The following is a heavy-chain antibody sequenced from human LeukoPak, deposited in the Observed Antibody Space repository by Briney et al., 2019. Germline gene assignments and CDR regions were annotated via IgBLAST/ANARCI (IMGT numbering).Heavy chain of an antibody. V-gene: IGHV4-61*02. D-gene: IGHD6-13*01. CDR1: GGSISSGTYY. CDR2: IYTSGST. Sequence: SETLSLTCTVSGGSISSGTYYWSWIRQPAGKGLEWIGRIYTSGSTNYNPSLKSRITISVDTSKNQFSLRLRSVTAAGTAVYYCARHVAAAGPYPYAFEIWGQGTVVTVSS. CDR3: ARHVAAAGPYPYAFEI. J-gene: IGHJ3*02.